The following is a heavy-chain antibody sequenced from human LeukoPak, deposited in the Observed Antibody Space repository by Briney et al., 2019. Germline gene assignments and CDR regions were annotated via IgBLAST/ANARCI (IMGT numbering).Heavy chain of an antibody. V-gene: IGHV3-23*01. J-gene: IGHJ4*02. CDR3: AKDRANYYGSGSYLYDY. Sequence: PGGSLRLSCAASGFTFSSYAMSWVRQAPGKGLEWVSGIRGNGGTTYYADSVKGRFTISRDNSKNTLFLQMNSLRAEDTAVYYCAKDRANYYGSGSYLYDYWGQGTLVTVSS. CDR2: IRGNGGTT. CDR1: GFTFSSYA. D-gene: IGHD3-10*01.